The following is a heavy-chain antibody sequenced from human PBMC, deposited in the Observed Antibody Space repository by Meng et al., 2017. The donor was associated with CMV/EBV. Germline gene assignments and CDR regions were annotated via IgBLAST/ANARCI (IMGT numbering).Heavy chain of an antibody. CDR1: GFTFSSYA. Sequence: GESLKISCAASGFTFSSYAMSWVRQAPGKGLEWVSVIYSGGSSTYYADSVKGRFTISRDNSKNTLYLQMNSLRAEDTAVYYCAKGRYDFWSGYYEAYWGQGTLVTVFS. J-gene: IGHJ4*02. CDR3: AKGRYDFWSGYYEAY. V-gene: IGHV3-23*03. CDR2: IYSGGSST. D-gene: IGHD3-3*01.